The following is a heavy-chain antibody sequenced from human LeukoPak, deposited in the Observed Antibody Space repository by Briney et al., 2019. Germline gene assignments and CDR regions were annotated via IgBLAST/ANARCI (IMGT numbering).Heavy chain of an antibody. V-gene: IGHV4-39*01. J-gene: IGHJ4*02. Sequence: SETLSLTCTVSGGSISSSSYYWGWIRQPPGKGLEWIGSIYYSGSTYYNPSLESRVTISVDTSKNQFSLKLSSVTAADTAVYYCARHEDTGVLRFAIDYWGQGTLVTVSS. D-gene: IGHD3-3*01. CDR1: GGSISSSSYY. CDR2: IYYSGST. CDR3: ARHEDTGVLRFAIDY.